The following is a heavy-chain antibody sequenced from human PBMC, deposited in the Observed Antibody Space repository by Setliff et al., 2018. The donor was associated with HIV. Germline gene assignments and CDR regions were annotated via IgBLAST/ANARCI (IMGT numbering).Heavy chain of an antibody. J-gene: IGHJ3*02. CDR2: ISSSGSTI. D-gene: IGHD3-16*02. CDR3: ARGDYGYVWGSYRDAFDI. CDR1: GFTFSSYA. V-gene: IGHV3-48*03. Sequence: GGSLRLSCAASGFTFSSYAMNWVRQAPGKGLEWVSYISSSGSTIYYADSVKGRFTISRDNAKNSLYLQMNSLRAEDTAVYYWARGDYGYVWGSYRDAFDIWGQGTKVTVSS.